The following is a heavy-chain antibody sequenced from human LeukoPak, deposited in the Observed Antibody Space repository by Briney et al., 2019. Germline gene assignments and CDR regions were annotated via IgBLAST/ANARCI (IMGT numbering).Heavy chain of an antibody. Sequence: GGSLRLSCAASGFTVSSNYMSWVRQAPGKGRGWVSVNYSGGSTYYADSVQGRFTISRDNSKNTLYLQMNSLRAEDTAVYYCARDVSGSYSDYWGQGTLVSVSS. J-gene: IGHJ4*02. CDR3: ARDVSGSYSDY. V-gene: IGHV3-66*02. D-gene: IGHD1-26*01. CDR2: NYSGGST. CDR1: GFTVSSNY.